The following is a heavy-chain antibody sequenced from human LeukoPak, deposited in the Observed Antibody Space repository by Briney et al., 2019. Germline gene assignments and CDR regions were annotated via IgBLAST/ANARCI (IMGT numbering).Heavy chain of an antibody. D-gene: IGHD2-15*01. CDR3: ASTVGYCSSRSCFDYYFDMDV. J-gene: IGHJ6*02. CDR2: INPNSGDS. Sequence: ASVKVSCKASGYTFTDYYLHWVRQAPGQGLEWMGWINPNSGDSKYVQNFQGRVTMTRDTSISTAYMELSRLRYDDTAMYYCASTVGYCSSRSCFDYYFDMDVWGQGTTVIVSS. V-gene: IGHV1-2*02. CDR1: GYTFTDYY.